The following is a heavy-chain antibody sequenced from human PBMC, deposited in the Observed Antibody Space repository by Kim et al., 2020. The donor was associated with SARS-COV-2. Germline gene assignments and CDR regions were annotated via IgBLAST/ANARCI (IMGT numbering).Heavy chain of an antibody. Sequence: GGSLRLSCAASGFTFSTHWMNWIRQAPGKGLEWVANIKTDGSAQYYVDSVKGRFTISRDNAKNSLYLQMNSLRADDTAVYYCGRDMDVWGQGTTVTGCS. V-gene: IGHV3-7*01. CDR1: GFTFSTHW. CDR2: IKTDGSAQ. CDR3: GRDMDV. J-gene: IGHJ6*02.